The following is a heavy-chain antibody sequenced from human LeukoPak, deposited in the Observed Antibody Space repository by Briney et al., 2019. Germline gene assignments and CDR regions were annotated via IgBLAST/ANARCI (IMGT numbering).Heavy chain of an antibody. CDR1: GGSFSGYY. CDR2: INHSGST. J-gene: IGHJ5*02. D-gene: IGHD3-3*01. CDR3: ARAWNFWSGYYTGKVGVWFDP. V-gene: IGHV4-34*01. Sequence: PSETLSLTCAVYGGSFSGYYWSWIRQPPGKGLEWIGEINHSGSTNYNPSLKSRVTISVDTSENQFSLKLSSVTAADTAVYYCARAWNFWSGYYTGKVGVWFDPWGQGTLVTVSS.